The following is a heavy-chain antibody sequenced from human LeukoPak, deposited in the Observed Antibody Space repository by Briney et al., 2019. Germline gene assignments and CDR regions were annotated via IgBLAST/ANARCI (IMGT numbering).Heavy chain of an antibody. Sequence: GASVKVSCKASGGTFISYAISWVRQAPGQGLEWMGRIIPILGIANYAQKFQGKFTITADKSTSTAYMELSSLRSEDTAVYYCAREASSTSHNGMDVWGQGTTVTVSS. CDR1: GGTFISYA. CDR2: IIPILGIA. J-gene: IGHJ6*02. D-gene: IGHD2-2*01. V-gene: IGHV1-69*04. CDR3: AREASSTSHNGMDV.